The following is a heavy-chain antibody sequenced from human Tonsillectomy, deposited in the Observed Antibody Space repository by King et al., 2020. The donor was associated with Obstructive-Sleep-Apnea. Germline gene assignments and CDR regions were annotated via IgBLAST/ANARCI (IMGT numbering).Heavy chain of an antibody. Sequence: QLQESGPGLVKPSETLSLTCTVSGGSISSSSYYWGWIRQPPGKGLEWIERIYYTGSTYYNPSLKSRVTISVDTSKNQFSLKLSSVAAADTAVYYCASVRYSYGYLSAFDIWGQGTMVTVSS. V-gene: IGHV4-39*07. CDR1: GGSISSSSYY. J-gene: IGHJ3*02. D-gene: IGHD5-18*01. CDR3: ASVRYSYGYLSAFDI. CDR2: IYYTGST.